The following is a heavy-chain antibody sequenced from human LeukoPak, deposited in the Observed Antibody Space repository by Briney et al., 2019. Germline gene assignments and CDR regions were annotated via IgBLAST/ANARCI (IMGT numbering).Heavy chain of an antibody. Sequence: QPGRSLTLSCAASGFTFSSFGMHWVRQAPGKGMEWLAVIWYDASNKYYADSVKGRFTISRDNSKNTLYLQMNSLRDDDTAVYYCVRGVGVSRFNYFDPWGQETLVTVSS. D-gene: IGHD5-24*01. J-gene: IGHJ5*02. CDR1: GFTFSSFG. CDR3: VRGVGVSRFNYFDP. CDR2: IWYDASNK. V-gene: IGHV3-33*01.